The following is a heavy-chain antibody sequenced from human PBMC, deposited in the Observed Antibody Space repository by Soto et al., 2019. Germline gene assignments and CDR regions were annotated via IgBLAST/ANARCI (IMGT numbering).Heavy chain of an antibody. V-gene: IGHV3-30-3*01. CDR3: ARGSDFYFGSGNLDY. D-gene: IGHD3-10*01. CDR1: AFTFNFYS. Sequence: HPVGSLRLSCAASAFTFNFYSMHWVRQAPGKGLEWVAVISFDESKEFYADSVKGRFTISRDNSNNTLYLQMNSLRAEDTAVYYCARGSDFYFGSGNLDYWGQGSLVTVSS. J-gene: IGHJ4*02. CDR2: ISFDESKE.